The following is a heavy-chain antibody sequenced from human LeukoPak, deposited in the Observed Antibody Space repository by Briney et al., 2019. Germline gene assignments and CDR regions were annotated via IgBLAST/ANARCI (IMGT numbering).Heavy chain of an antibody. CDR3: GRDLGGRSGY. D-gene: IGHD1-26*01. CDR1: GFTFSSYN. CDR2: ISSSSSYI. J-gene: IGHJ4*02. Sequence: GGSLRLSCAASGFTFSSYNMNWVRQAPGKGLEWVSSISSSSSYIYYADSVKGRFSISRDNAKNTLYLQMNSLRAEDTAVYHCGRDLGGRSGYWGQGTLVTVSS. V-gene: IGHV3-21*04.